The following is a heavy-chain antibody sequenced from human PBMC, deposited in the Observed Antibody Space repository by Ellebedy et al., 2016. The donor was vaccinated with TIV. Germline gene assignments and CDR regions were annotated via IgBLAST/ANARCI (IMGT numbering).Heavy chain of an antibody. J-gene: IGHJ4*02. CDR1: GFIFSSYG. CDR3: ARDRIAVAGRGHIDY. V-gene: IGHV3-30*04. CDR2: ISYDGSDK. D-gene: IGHD6-19*01. Sequence: PGGSLRLSCAAPGFIFSSYGVHWVRQAPGKGLEWVAVISYDGSDKYYADSVRGRFTVSRDNSENTVYLQMNSLRPEDTAVYYCARDRIAVAGRGHIDYWGQGTLVTVSS.